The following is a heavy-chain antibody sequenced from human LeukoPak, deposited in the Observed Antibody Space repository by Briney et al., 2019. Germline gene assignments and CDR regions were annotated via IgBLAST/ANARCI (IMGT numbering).Heavy chain of an antibody. J-gene: IGHJ4*02. CDR2: INPNSAGT. CDR1: GYTFTGYY. CDR3: ASWGSGSYYVDY. V-gene: IGHV1-2*06. D-gene: IGHD3-10*01. Sequence: ASVKVSCKASGYTFTGYYMHWVRQAPGQGLEWMGRINPNSAGTNYAQKFQGRVTMTRDTSISTAYMELSRLRSDDTAVYYCASWGSGSYYVDYWGQGTLVTVSS.